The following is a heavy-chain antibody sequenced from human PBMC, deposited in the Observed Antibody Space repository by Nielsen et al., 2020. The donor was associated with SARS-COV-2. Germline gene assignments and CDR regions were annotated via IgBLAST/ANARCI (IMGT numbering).Heavy chain of an antibody. J-gene: IGHJ4*02. D-gene: IGHD3-22*01. CDR1: GASFSGYY. Sequence: SETLSLTCAAYGASFSGYYWSWIRQLPGKGLGWIGEINHSGSTNYNPSLKSRVTISVDTSKNQFSLKLSSVTAAGTAVYYCAGWGYDSSGSYYFDYWGQGTLVTVSS. CDR2: INHSGST. V-gene: IGHV4-34*01. CDR3: AGWGYDSSGSYYFDY.